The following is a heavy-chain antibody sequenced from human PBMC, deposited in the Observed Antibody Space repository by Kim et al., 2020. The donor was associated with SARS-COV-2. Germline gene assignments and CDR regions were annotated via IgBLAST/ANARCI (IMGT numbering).Heavy chain of an antibody. J-gene: IGHJ3*02. CDR1: GGSISSSSYY. CDR3: ARPLYSSFDAFDI. CDR2: IYYSGST. V-gene: IGHV4-39*07. Sequence: SETLSLTCTVSGGSISSSSYYWGWIRQPPGKGLEWIGSIYYSGSTYYNPSLKSRVTISVDTSKNQFSLKLSSVTAADTAVYYCARPLYSSFDAFDIWGQGTMVTVSS. D-gene: IGHD6-6*01.